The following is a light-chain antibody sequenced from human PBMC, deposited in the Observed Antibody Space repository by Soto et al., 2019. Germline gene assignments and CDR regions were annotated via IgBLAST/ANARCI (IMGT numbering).Light chain of an antibody. CDR2: EVN. CDR3: RSSTTVNTLVS. CDR1: SSDIGNYNY. J-gene: IGLJ1*01. Sequence: QSALTQPASVSGSPGQSITISCTGTSSDIGNYNYVSWYQQHPGKAPKLIIYEVNNRPSGVSNRFSGSKSYNTASLTISGLQAEDEADYYCRSSTTVNTLVSFGTGTKLTVL. V-gene: IGLV2-14*01.